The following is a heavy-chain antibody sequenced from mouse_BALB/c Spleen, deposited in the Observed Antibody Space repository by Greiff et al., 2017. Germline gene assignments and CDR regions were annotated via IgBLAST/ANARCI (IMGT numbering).Heavy chain of an antibody. CDR3: ARYGGNYGSWFAY. Sequence: EVQLQQSGPGLVKPSQSLSLTCTVTGYSITSDYAWNWIRQFPGNKLEWMGYISYSGSTSYNPSLKSRISITRDTSKNQFFLQLNSVTTEDTATYYCARYGGNYGSWFAYWGQGTLVTVSA. CDR1: GYSITSDYA. D-gene: IGHD1-1*02. J-gene: IGHJ3*01. V-gene: IGHV3-2*02. CDR2: ISYSGST.